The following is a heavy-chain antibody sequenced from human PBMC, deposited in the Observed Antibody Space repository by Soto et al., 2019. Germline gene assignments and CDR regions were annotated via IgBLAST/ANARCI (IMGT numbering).Heavy chain of an antibody. V-gene: IGHV4-59*01. Sequence: PSETLSLTCTVPGGSISSYYWSWIRQPPGKGLEWIGYIYYSGSTNYNPSLKSRVTISVDTSKNQFSLKLSSVTAADTAVYYCARLNNWFDPWGQGTLVTVSS. CDR3: ARLNNWFDP. CDR1: GGSISSYY. J-gene: IGHJ5*02. CDR2: IYYSGST.